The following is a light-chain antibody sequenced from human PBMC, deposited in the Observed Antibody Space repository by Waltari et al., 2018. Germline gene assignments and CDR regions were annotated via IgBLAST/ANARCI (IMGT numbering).Light chain of an antibody. CDR2: YKSDSDK. CDR3: MIWHSSAVV. V-gene: IGLV5-45*02. CDR1: SAINVVTYG. Sequence: QAVLTQPSSLSASPGASASPTCTFRSAINVVTYGIYWYQHTAGSPPQYLLRYKSDSDKQQGSGVPSRFSGSKDASANAGILLISGLQSEDEADYYCMIWHSSAVVFGGGTKLTVL. J-gene: IGLJ2*01.